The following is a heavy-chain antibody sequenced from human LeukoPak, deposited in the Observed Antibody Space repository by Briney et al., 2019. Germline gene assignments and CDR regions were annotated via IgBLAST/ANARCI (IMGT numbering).Heavy chain of an antibody. V-gene: IGHV1-2*02. CDR1: GYTFTAYY. D-gene: IGHD1-26*01. CDR3: ARGGSLDAFDI. Sequence: GASVKVSCKPSGYTFTAYYIHLVRQAPGQGLEWMGLINPNAGDTKFAQNFQDRVTMTRDTSISTAYMELSRLRSDDTAVYYCARGGSLDAFDIWGQGTMVTVSS. CDR2: INPNAGDT. J-gene: IGHJ3*02.